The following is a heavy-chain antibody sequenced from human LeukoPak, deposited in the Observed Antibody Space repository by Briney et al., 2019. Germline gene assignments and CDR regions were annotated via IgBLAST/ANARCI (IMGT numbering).Heavy chain of an antibody. J-gene: IGHJ4*02. CDR1: GYTFTIYY. Sequence: ASVKVSCKASGYTFTIYYMHWVRQAPGQGLEWMGIINPSGGSTSYAQKFQGRVTMTRDMSTSTVYMELSSLRSEDTAVYYCARDGHSGSYFYWGQGTLVTVSS. V-gene: IGHV1-46*01. D-gene: IGHD3-10*01. CDR2: INPSGGST. CDR3: ARDGHSGSYFY.